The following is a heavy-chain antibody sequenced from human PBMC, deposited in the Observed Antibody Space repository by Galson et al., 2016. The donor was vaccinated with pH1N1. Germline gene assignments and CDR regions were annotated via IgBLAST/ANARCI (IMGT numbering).Heavy chain of an antibody. J-gene: IGHJ4*02. CDR3: ARRSAVAGVDY. V-gene: IGHV5-51*01. CDR2: IYPGDSDT. Sequence: QSGAEVKKPGESLKISCQGSGYSFSSHWIGWVRQMPGKGLEWMGIIYPGDSDTKYSPSFQGQVTFSADKSRTTAYVQWNSLKTSDTAMYFCARRSAVAGVDYWGQGTLVTVSS. D-gene: IGHD6-19*01. CDR1: GYSFSSHW.